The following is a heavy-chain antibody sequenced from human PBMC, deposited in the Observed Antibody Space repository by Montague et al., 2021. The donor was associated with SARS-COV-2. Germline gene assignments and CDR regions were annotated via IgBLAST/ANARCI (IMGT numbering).Heavy chain of an antibody. CDR1: GGSFSGYY. CDR2: INHGGNT. J-gene: IGHJ6*03. Sequence: SKTLSLTCAVHGGSFSGYYWNWIRQPPGKGLKWIGEINHGGNTNYNPSLKNRLTISVDTSKNQFSLKLTSVAATDTAVYYCARLRDGVVPSPILGIGPYFTYYYMDVWGKGTTVTVSS. V-gene: IGHV4-34*01. D-gene: IGHD2-15*01. CDR3: ARLRDGVVPSPILGIGPYFTYYYMDV.